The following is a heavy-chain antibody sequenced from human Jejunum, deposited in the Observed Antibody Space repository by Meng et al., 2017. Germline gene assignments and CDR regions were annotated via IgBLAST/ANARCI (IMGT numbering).Heavy chain of an antibody. CDR3: ARVPGDNRPDDTSRVQFDY. V-gene: IGHV1-2*06. Sequence: ASVKVSCKASGDTFSGYYLHWVRQAPGQGLEWMGRINPTTGGTNSAQKFRGRVTMTTDTSISTGYIEVSSLRPDDTAMYYCARVPGDNRPDDTSRVQFDYWGQGTLVTVSS. D-gene: IGHD3-22*01. CDR1: GDTFSGYY. CDR2: INPTTGGT. J-gene: IGHJ4*02.